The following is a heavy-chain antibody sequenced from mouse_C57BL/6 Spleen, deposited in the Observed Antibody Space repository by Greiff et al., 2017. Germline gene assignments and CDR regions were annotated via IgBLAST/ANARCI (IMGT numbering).Heavy chain of an antibody. CDR2: IDPANGNT. CDR1: GFNFKNTY. CDR3: ARWGLYYGYEIAY. D-gene: IGHD2-2*01. J-gene: IGHJ3*01. Sequence: VQLKQSVAELVRPGASVKLSCTASGFNFKNTYMPWVTQSPEQGLEWIGRIDPANGNTKYAPKFQGKATITADTSSNTAYLQLSSLTSEDTAIYYCARWGLYYGYEIAYWGQGTLVTVSA. V-gene: IGHV14-3*01.